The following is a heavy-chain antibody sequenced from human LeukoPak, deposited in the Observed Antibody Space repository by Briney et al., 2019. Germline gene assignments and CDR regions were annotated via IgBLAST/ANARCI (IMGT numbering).Heavy chain of an antibody. CDR3: AREYYDFWSGYPVDY. CDR1: GGSISSGSYY. D-gene: IGHD3-3*01. Sequence: SETLSLTCTVSGGSISSGSYYWSWIRQPAGKGLEWIGRIYTSGSTNYNPSLKSRVTISVDTSKNQFSLKLSSVTAADTAVYYCAREYYDFWSGYPVDYWGQGTLVTVSS. J-gene: IGHJ4*02. CDR2: IYTSGST. V-gene: IGHV4-61*02.